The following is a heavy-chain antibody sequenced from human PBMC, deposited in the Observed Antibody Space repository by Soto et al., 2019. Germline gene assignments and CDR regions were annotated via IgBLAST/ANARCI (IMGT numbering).Heavy chain of an antibody. CDR3: ARTYYYDSSGYYYGAVDGTNYFDY. CDR1: GYSFTSYW. Sequence: PGESLKISCKGSGYSFTSYWIGWVRQMPGKGLEWMGIIYPGDSDTRYSPSFQGQVTISADKSISTAYLQWSSLKASDTAMYYCARTYYYDSSGYYYGAVDGTNYFDYWGQGTLVTVSS. D-gene: IGHD3-22*01. J-gene: IGHJ4*02. V-gene: IGHV5-51*01. CDR2: IYPGDSDT.